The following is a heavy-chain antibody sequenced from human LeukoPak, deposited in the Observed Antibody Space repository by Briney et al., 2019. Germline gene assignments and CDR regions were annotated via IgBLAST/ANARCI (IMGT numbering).Heavy chain of an antibody. CDR2: INHSGST. D-gene: IGHD6-13*01. CDR1: GGSFSGYY. CDR3: ARLDNGYSSWGYYYYYMDV. J-gene: IGHJ6*03. V-gene: IGHV4-34*01. Sequence: SETLSLTCAVYGGSFSGYYWSWIRQPPGKGLEWIGEINHSGSTNYNPSLKSRVTISVDTSKNQFSLKLSSVTAADTAVYYCARLDNGYSSWGYYYYYMDVWGKGTTVTVSS.